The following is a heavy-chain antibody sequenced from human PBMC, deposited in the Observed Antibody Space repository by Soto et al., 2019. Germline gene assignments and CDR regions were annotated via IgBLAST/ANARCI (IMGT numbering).Heavy chain of an antibody. V-gene: IGHV1-18*01. CDR3: ARERSHSGSYYEYY. Sequence: QVQLVQSGAEVKKPGASVKVSCKASGYTFTSYGISWVRQAPGQGLEWMGWIGAYNGNTNYAQKLQGRVTMTKDTSTSTAYMERDSLRSDDTAVYYCARERSHSGSYYEYYWGQGTLVNVSS. J-gene: IGHJ4*01. CDR2: IGAYNGNT. CDR1: GYTFTSYG. D-gene: IGHD1-26*01.